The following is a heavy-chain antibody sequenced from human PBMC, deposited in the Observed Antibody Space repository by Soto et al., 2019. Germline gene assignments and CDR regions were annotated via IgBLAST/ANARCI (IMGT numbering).Heavy chain of an antibody. V-gene: IGHV1-18*01. D-gene: IGHD3-22*01. J-gene: IGHJ4*02. CDR1: GYTFTTYC. CDR2: ISTYSGVT. CDR3: ARGALGYDSRGYYFDY. Sequence: ASVKVSCKASGYTFTTYCIAWVRQAPGQGFECMGWISTYSGVTKYAEKFEGRVTMTTDTSTSTADMELETLTSDDTAVYFCARGALGYDSRGYYFDYWGQGTLVTVS.